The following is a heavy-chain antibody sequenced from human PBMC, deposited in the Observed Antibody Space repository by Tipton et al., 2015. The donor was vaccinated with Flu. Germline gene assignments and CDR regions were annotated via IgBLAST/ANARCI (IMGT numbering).Heavy chain of an antibody. CDR3: AREGVGYYDFWSGYSNYGMDV. V-gene: IGHV4-59*01. CDR2: IYYSGST. CDR1: GGSISSYY. Sequence: LRLACTVSGGSISSYYWSWIRQPPGKGLEWIGYIYYSGSTKYNPSLKSRVTISVDTSKNQFSLKRSSVTDADTAVYYCAREGVGYYDFWSGYSNYGMDVWGQGTTVTVSS. J-gene: IGHJ6*02. D-gene: IGHD3-3*01.